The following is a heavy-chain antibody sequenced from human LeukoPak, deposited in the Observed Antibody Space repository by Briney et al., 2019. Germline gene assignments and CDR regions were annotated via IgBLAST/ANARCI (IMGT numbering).Heavy chain of an antibody. Sequence: GGSLRLSCAASGFTFSSHWMSWVRQAPGKGLECVANINQDGYEKYYVDSVKGRFTVSRDNAKNSLYLQMNSLRAEDTAAYYCARDSEYSSSFAFDIWGPGTVVTVSS. CDR3: ARDSEYSSSFAFDI. J-gene: IGHJ3*02. CDR2: INQDGYEK. CDR1: GFTFSSHW. D-gene: IGHD6-13*01. V-gene: IGHV3-7*01.